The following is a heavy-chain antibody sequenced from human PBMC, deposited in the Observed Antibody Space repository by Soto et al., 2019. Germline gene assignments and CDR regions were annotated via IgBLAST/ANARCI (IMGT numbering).Heavy chain of an antibody. CDR1: GFAVSSNY. J-gene: IGHJ3*02. CDR2: IYTVGTT. D-gene: IGHD3-22*01. CDR3: ARASKGSGYSPHAFDI. V-gene: IGHV3-53*01. Sequence: EVQLVESGGGLIQPGGSLRLSCAASGFAVSSNYMSWVRQAPGKGLEWVSLIYTVGTTYYADSVKGRFTISRDNSKNTLYLQMDSVRAEDTAVYYCARASKGSGYSPHAFDIWGQGTMVTVSS.